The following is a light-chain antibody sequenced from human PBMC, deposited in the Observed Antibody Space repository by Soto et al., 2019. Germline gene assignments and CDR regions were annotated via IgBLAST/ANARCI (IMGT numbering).Light chain of an antibody. CDR1: SSDVGGYNY. CDR2: DVS. V-gene: IGLV2-8*01. CDR3: SSYVGSNNFV. Sequence: QSALTQPPSASGSPGQSVTISCTGTSSDVGGYNYVSWYQQHPGKAPKLMIYDVSKRPSGVPDRFSGSKSGSTASLTVSGLQAEDEADYYCSSYVGSNNFVFGTGTKVTVL. J-gene: IGLJ1*01.